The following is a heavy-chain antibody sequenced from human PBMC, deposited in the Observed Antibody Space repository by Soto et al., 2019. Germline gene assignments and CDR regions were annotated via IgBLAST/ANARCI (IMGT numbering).Heavy chain of an antibody. Sequence: QVQLQQSGPGLVKPSQTLSLTCAISGDSVSSNSGAWNWIRQSPSRGLEWLGRTYYRSKWFTDYAVSVAGRITINPDTSRNQFSLQLNSVTPEDTAVYYCARALAFTNSPPRGFEYWGQGTLVTVSS. J-gene: IGHJ4*02. CDR1: GDSVSSNSGA. V-gene: IGHV6-1*01. D-gene: IGHD1-1*01. CDR2: TYYRSKWFT. CDR3: ARALAFTNSPPRGFEY.